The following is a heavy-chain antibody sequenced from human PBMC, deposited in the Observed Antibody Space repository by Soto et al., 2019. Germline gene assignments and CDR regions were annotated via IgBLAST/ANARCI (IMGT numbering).Heavy chain of an antibody. CDR1: GYSFTSYW. D-gene: IGHD3-3*01. Sequence: GESMKISCKGSGYSFTSYWISWVRQMPGKGLEWMGRIDPSDSYTNYSPSFQGHVTISADKSISTAYLQWSSLKASDTAMYYCARTGMYYDFWSGYYIDYYYGMDVWGQGTTVTVSS. V-gene: IGHV5-10-1*01. CDR3: ARTGMYYDFWSGYYIDYYYGMDV. J-gene: IGHJ6*02. CDR2: IDPSDSYT.